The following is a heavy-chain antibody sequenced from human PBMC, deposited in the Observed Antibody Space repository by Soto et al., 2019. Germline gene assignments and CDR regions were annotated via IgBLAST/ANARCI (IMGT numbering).Heavy chain of an antibody. CDR2: IIPIFGTA. J-gene: IGHJ3*02. V-gene: IGHV1-69*01. CDR1: GGTFSSYA. D-gene: IGHD2-21*01. Sequence: QVQLVQSGAEVKKPGSSVKVSCKASGGTFSSYAISWVRQAPGQGLEWMGGIIPIFGTANYAQKFQGRVTITADESTSTAYMDLSSLRSEDTAEYYCARIPREGHAFDIWGQGTMVTVSS. CDR3: ARIPREGHAFDI.